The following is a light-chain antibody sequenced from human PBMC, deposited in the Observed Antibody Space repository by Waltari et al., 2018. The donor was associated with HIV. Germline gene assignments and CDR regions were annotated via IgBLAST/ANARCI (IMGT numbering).Light chain of an antibody. Sequence: QSALTQPHSVSGSPGQSVTISCAGTKSEIGGSDRVSWYQPPPGTAPKLLIYEVTNRPSGVPGRFSASKSGTTASLTISGLQAGDEGDYYCSSYSATNTVVFGGGTKLTVL. CDR1: KSEIGGSDR. J-gene: IGLJ2*01. CDR3: SSYSATNTVV. CDR2: EVT. V-gene: IGLV2-18*02.